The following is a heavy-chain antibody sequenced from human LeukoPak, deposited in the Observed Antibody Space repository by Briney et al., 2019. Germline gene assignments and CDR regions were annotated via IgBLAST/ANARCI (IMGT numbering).Heavy chain of an antibody. Sequence: SETLSLTCTVSGASISRYYWSWIRQPPGKGLEWIGYIYYSGSTNYNPSLKSRVTISVDTSKNQFSLKLSSVTAADTAVYYCARDGQWLDYWGQGTLVSVSS. CDR1: GASISRYY. D-gene: IGHD6-19*01. J-gene: IGHJ4*02. CDR3: ARDGQWLDY. CDR2: IYYSGST. V-gene: IGHV4-59*01.